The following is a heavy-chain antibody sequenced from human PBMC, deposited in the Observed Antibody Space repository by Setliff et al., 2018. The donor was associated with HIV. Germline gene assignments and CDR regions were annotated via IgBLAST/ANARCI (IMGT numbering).Heavy chain of an antibody. CDR2: IDPGGGLK. D-gene: IGHD1-26*01. J-gene: IGHJ5*01. V-gene: IGHV3-74*01. Sequence: PGGSLRLSCAASGFIFSSHWMHWVRQVPGEGPVWVSRIDPGGGLKTYADSVKGRFTITRDNARNTLFLEMESLRVEDRGLYFCTRTVGLPFGTFDSWGQGTLVTVSS. CDR3: TRTVGLPFGTFDS. CDR1: GFIFSSHW.